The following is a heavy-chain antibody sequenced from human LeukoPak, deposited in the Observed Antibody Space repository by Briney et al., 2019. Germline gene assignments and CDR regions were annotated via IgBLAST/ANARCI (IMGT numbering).Heavy chain of an antibody. V-gene: IGHV4-4*07. CDR2: IYSSGTT. Sequence: PSETLSLTCSVAGGSLSSYYWSWIRQPAGKGLEWIGRIYSSGTTNYNPSLKSRVTMSLDTSKNRFSLKLSSVTAADTAVYYCARGPRSGHHDYWGQGILVTVSS. J-gene: IGHJ4*02. CDR3: ARGPRSGHHDY. CDR1: GGSLSSYY. D-gene: IGHD6-19*01.